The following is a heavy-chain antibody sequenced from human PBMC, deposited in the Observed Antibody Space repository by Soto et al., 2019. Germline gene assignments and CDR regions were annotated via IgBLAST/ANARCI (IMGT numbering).Heavy chain of an antibody. D-gene: IGHD3-3*01. CDR1: GGSISSGGYY. CDR3: ARAQSGWSGYSVGGYYGMDV. CDR2: IYYSGST. J-gene: IGHJ6*02. Sequence: SETLSLTCTVSGGSISSGGYYWSWIRQHPGKGLEWIGYIYYSGSTYYNPSLKSRVTISVDTSKNQFSLKLSSVTAADTAVYYCARAQSGWSGYSVGGYYGMDVWGQGTTVTVSS. V-gene: IGHV4-31*03.